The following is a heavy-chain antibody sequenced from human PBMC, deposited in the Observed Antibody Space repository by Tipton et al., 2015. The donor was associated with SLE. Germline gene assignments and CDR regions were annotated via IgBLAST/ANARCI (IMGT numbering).Heavy chain of an antibody. J-gene: IGHJ3*02. D-gene: IGHD6-19*01. CDR3: ARDKQWLVWGAFDI. CDR1: GYSFTSYW. V-gene: IGHV4-59*01. Sequence: QLVQSGAEVKKPGESLKISCKGSGYSFTSYWIGWVRQMPGKGLEWIGYIYYSGSTNYNPSLKSRVTISVDTSKNQFSLKLSSVTAADTAVYYCARDKQWLVWGAFDIWGQGTMVTVSS. CDR2: IYYSGST.